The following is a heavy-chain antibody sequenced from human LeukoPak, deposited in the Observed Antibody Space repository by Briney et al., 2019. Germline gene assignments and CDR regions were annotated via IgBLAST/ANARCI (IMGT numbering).Heavy chain of an antibody. CDR1: GGSISSYC. CDR2: IYYSGST. CDR3: AREDSADAFDI. V-gene: IGHV4-59*01. J-gene: IGHJ3*02. Sequence: PSETLSLTCTVSGGSISSYCWSWIRQPPGKGLEWIGYIYYSGSTNYNPSLKSRVTISVDTSKNQFSLKLSSVTAADTAVYYCAREDSADAFDIWGQGTMVTVSS.